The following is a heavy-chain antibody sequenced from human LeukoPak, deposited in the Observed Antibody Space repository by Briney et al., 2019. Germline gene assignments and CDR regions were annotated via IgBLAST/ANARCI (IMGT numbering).Heavy chain of an antibody. V-gene: IGHV3-9*01. Sequence: GGPLRLSCAASGFTFDDYAMHWVRQAPGKGLEWVSGISWNSGSIGYADSVKGRFTISRDNAKNSLYLQMNSLRAEDTALYYCAKDTDGGIAAAGTPLGYWGQGTLVTVSS. J-gene: IGHJ4*02. CDR1: GFTFDDYA. D-gene: IGHD6-13*01. CDR2: ISWNSGSI. CDR3: AKDTDGGIAAAGTPLGY.